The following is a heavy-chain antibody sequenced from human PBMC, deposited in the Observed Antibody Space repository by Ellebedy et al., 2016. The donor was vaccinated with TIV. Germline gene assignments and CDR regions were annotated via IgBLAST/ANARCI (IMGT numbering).Heavy chain of an antibody. D-gene: IGHD3-3*01. Sequence: ASVKVSCXASGYTLTSYDINWVRQATGQGLEWMGWMNPNSGSTGYAQKFQGRVTMTRNTSIGTAYMELSSLRSEDTAVYYCARGRFFGTLYNDMDVWGKGTTVTVS. V-gene: IGHV1-8*01. CDR2: MNPNSGST. J-gene: IGHJ6*03. CDR1: GYTLTSYD. CDR3: ARGRFFGTLYNDMDV.